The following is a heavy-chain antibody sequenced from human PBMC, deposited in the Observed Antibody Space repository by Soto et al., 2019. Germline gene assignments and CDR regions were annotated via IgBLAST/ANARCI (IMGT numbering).Heavy chain of an antibody. V-gene: IGHV4-59*01. J-gene: IGHJ4*02. Sequence: QVQLQESGPGLVKPSETLSLTCTVSGDSISSYYWSWIRQPPGKGLEWIGYFYYSGSTNYNPSLKTRVTISVDTSKNQVSLKLSSVTAADTAVYYCARSRGGYFDYWGQGTLVTVSS. CDR2: FYYSGST. CDR3: ARSRGGYFDY. D-gene: IGHD3-10*01. CDR1: GDSISSYY.